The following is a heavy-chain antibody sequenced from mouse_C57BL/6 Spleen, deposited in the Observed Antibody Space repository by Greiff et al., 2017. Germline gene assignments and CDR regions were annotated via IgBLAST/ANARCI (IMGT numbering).Heavy chain of an antibody. D-gene: IGHD1-1*01. J-gene: IGHJ2*01. V-gene: IGHV1-9*01. CDR3: ARYLYYGSVYYFDD. Sequence: VQLQQSGPELVKPGASVKISCKASGYTFTGYWIEWVKQRPGHGLEWIGEIFPSNGCTNYNQKFKGKATFTVDTSSTTAYMQLSSLTTEDTAIYSGARYLYYGSVYYFDDWGPGTTLTVSS. CDR1: GYTFTGYW. CDR2: IFPSNGCT.